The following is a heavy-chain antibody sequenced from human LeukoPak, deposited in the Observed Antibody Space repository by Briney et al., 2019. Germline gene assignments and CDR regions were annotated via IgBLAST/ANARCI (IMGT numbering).Heavy chain of an antibody. J-gene: IGHJ3*02. CDR3: ARALSTREAFDI. D-gene: IGHD4/OR15-4a*01. CDR2: INPNSGGT. Sequence: VASVKVSCKASGGTFSSYAISWVRQAPGQGLEWMGWINPNSGGTNYAQKFQGRVTMTRDTSISTAYMELSRLRSDDTAVYYCARALSTREAFDIWGQGTMVTVSS. V-gene: IGHV1-2*02. CDR1: GGTFSSYA.